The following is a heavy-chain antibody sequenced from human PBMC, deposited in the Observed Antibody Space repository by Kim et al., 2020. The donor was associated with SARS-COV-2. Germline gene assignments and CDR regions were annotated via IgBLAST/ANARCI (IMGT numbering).Heavy chain of an antibody. V-gene: IGHV3-48*03. D-gene: IGHD4-17*01. Sequence: GGSLRLSCAASGFTFSSYEMNWVRQAPGKGLEWVSYISSSGSTIYYADSVKGRFTISRDNAKNSLYLQMNSLRAEDTAVYYCAREFYGDYGTYYYYMDVWGKGTTVTVSS. J-gene: IGHJ6*03. CDR2: ISSSGSTI. CDR3: AREFYGDYGTYYYYMDV. CDR1: GFTFSSYE.